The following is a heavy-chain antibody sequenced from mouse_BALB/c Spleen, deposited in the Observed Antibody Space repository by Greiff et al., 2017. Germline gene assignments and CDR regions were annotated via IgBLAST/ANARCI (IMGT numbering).Heavy chain of an antibody. CDR3: AREGRIYDGYRILAWFAY. CDR1: GFSLTGYG. D-gene: IGHD2-3*01. V-gene: IGHV2-6-7*01. J-gene: IGHJ3*01. CDR2: IWGDGST. Sequence: QVQLKESGPGLVAPSQSLSITCTVSGFSLTGYGVNWVRQPPGKGLEWLGMIWGDGSTDYNSALKSRLSISKDNSKSQVFLKMNSLQTDDTARYYCAREGRIYDGYRILAWFAYWGQGTLVTVSA.